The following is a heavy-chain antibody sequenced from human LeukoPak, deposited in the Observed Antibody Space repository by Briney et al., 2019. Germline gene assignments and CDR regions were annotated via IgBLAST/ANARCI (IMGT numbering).Heavy chain of an antibody. CDR2: ISSSSSYI. J-gene: IGHJ4*02. CDR1: GFTFSSYS. D-gene: IGHD2-8*02. V-gene: IGHV3-21*01. CDR3: AREGVVYAITEY. Sequence: PGGSLRLSCAASGFTFSSYSINWVRQAPGKGLEWVSSISSSSSYIYYADSVKGRFTISRDNAKNSLYLQMNSLRAEDTAVYYCAREGVVYAITEYWGQGTLVTVSS.